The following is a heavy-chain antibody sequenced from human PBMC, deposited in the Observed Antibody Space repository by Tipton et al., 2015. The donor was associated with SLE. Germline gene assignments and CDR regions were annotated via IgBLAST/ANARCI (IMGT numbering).Heavy chain of an antibody. J-gene: IGHJ4*02. CDR3: ARLRYGSSRNGIDY. CDR2: IYYSGST. CDR1: GGSISGSSYY. Sequence: TLSLTCTVSGGSISGSSYYWGWIRQPPGKGLEWIGSIYYSGSTYYNPSLKSRVTISVDTPKNQFSLKLNSVTAADTAVYYCARLRYGSSRNGIDYWGQGTLVTVSS. V-gene: IGHV4-39*07. D-gene: IGHD6-13*01.